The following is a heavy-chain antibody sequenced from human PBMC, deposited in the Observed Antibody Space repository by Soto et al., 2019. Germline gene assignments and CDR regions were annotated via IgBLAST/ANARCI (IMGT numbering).Heavy chain of an antibody. CDR2: IIPILGIA. Sequence: QVQLVQSGAEVKKPGSSVKVSCKASGGTFSSYTISWVRQAPGQGLEWMGRIIPILGIANYAQKFQGRVTITAEKSTSTAYMELSSLRSEDTAVYYCARDYGGTHWYFDLWGRGTLVTVSS. CDR1: GGTFSSYT. J-gene: IGHJ2*01. CDR3: ARDYGGTHWYFDL. D-gene: IGHD4-17*01. V-gene: IGHV1-69*08.